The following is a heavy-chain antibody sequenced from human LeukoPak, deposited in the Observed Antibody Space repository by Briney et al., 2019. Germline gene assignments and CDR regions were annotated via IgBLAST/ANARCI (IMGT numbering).Heavy chain of an antibody. V-gene: IGHV1-18*01. J-gene: IGHJ4*02. Sequence: ASVKVSCKASGYTFTSYGISWVRQAPGQGLEWMGWISAYNGYTNYAQKLQGRVTMTTDTSTSAAYMELRSLRSDDTAVYYCARDRTTVVTPDFDYWGQGTLVTVSS. CDR3: ARDRTTVVTPDFDY. D-gene: IGHD4-23*01. CDR2: ISAYNGYT. CDR1: GYTFTSYG.